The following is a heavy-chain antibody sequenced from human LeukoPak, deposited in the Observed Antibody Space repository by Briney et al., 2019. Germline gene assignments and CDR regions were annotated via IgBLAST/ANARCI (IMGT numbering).Heavy chain of an antibody. CDR1: GGSFSGYY. CDR2: INHSGST. D-gene: IGHD3-10*01. CDR3: ARRDYYGSGRRGKPQDLDY. Sequence: SETLSLTCAVYGGSFSGYYWSWIRQPPGKGLEWIGEINHSGSTNYNPSLKSRVTISVDTSKNQFSLKLSSVTAADTAVYYCARRDYYGSGRRGKPQDLDYWGQGTLVTVSS. V-gene: IGHV4-34*01. J-gene: IGHJ4*02.